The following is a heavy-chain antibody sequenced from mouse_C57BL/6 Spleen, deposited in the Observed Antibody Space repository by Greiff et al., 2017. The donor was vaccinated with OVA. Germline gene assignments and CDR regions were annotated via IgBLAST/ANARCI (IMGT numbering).Heavy chain of an antibody. D-gene: IGHD1-1*01. CDR1: GFSLTSYG. V-gene: IGHV2-6*03. J-gene: IGHJ4*01. CDR2: IWSDGST. Sequence: VMLVESGPGLVAPSQSLSITCTVSGFSLTSYGVHWVRQPPGKGLEWLVVIWSDGSTTYNSAPKSRLSISKDNSKSQVFLKMNSLQTDDTAMYYCARGSGYYYGSSPNYYAMDCWGQGTSVTVSS. CDR3: ARGSGYYYGSSPNYYAMDC.